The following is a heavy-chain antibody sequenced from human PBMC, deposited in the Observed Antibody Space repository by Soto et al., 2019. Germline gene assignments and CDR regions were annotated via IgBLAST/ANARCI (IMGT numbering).Heavy chain of an antibody. D-gene: IGHD6-6*01. CDR1: GYSFTSYW. V-gene: IGHV5-51*01. Sequence: GEPLKISCKGSGYSFTSYWIVWVRQMPGKGLEWMGIIYPGDSDTRYSPSLQGQVTISADKSISTAYLQWSSLKASDTAMYYCARLLEDSSSSGVDYWGQGTLVTVSS. CDR3: ARLLEDSSSSGVDY. CDR2: IYPGDSDT. J-gene: IGHJ4*02.